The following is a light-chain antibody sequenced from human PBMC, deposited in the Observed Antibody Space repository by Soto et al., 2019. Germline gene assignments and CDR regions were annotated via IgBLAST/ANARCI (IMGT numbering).Light chain of an antibody. CDR1: SGHSSYA. CDR3: QTWDTGARVV. CDR2: LSSDGSH. Sequence: QPVLTQCPSASASLGASVKLTCTLSSGHSSYAIAWHQQQPEKGPRYLMKLSSDGSHSKGDGIPDRFSGSSSGAERYLTISSLQSEDEADYYCQTWDTGARVVFGGGTKVTVL. V-gene: IGLV4-69*01. J-gene: IGLJ2*01.